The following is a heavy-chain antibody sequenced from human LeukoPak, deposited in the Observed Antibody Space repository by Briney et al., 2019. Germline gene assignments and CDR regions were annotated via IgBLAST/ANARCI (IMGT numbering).Heavy chain of an antibody. D-gene: IGHD4-23*01. Sequence: GGSLRLSCTASGFSFSTYAMSWVRQAPGRGLECVSGISGSGSTTSYADSVKGRLTISRDNSKNTLYLQMNSLRVEDTAVYYCAKALYGGNEYRGQGTLVTVSS. CDR3: AKALYGGNEY. CDR2: ISGSGSTT. J-gene: IGHJ4*02. CDR1: GFSFSTYA. V-gene: IGHV3-23*01.